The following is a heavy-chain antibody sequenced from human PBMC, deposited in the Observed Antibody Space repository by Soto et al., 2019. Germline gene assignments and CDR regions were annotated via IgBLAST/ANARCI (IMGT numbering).Heavy chain of an antibody. CDR1: GYTFTSYD. J-gene: IGHJ3*02. V-gene: IGHV1-8*01. CDR3: ARGFSDCSSTSCSLYDYIWGSYRPPDLAFDI. CDR2: MNPNSGNT. Sequence: GASVKVSCKASGYTFTSYDINWVRQATGQGLEWMGWMNPNSGNTGYAQKFQGRVTMTRNTSISTAYMELSSLRSEDTAVYYCARGFSDCSSTSCSLYDYIWGSYRPPDLAFDIWGQGTMVTVSS. D-gene: IGHD3-16*02.